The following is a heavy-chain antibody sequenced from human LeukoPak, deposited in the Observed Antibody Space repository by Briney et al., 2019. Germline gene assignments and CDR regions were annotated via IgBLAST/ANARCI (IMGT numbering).Heavy chain of an antibody. V-gene: IGHV3-48*03. D-gene: IGHD6-19*01. CDR1: GFTFSSYE. Sequence: GGSLRLSCAASGFTFSSYEMNWVRQAPGKGLEWVSYISSSGSTIYYADSVKGRFTISRDNAKNSLYLQMNSLRAEDTAVYYCARDSSGWYSANWFDPWGQGTLVTVSS. J-gene: IGHJ5*02. CDR3: ARDSSGWYSANWFDP. CDR2: ISSSGSTI.